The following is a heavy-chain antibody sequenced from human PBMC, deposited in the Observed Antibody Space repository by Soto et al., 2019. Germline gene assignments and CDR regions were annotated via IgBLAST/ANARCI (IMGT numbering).Heavy chain of an antibody. J-gene: IGHJ4*02. CDR1: GYTFTSYG. Sequence: GASVKVSCTASGYTFTSYGCSWVRQAPGQGLEWMGWITTYNGNTNYAQKLQGRVTMTTDTSTSTAYMELGSLRSDDTAVYYCVVAAQPYYFDYWGQGTQVTVSS. D-gene: IGHD2-15*01. CDR2: ITTYNGNT. CDR3: VVAAQPYYFDY. V-gene: IGHV1-18*01.